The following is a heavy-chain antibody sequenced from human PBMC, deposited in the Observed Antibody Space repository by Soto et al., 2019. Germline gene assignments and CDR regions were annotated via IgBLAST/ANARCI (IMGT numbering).Heavy chain of an antibody. Sequence: QITLKESGPTLVKPTQTLTLTCIFSGFSLRNSGVGVGWIRQPPGKALEWLALIYWDGDKRYSPSLRSRLTITKDTSKSQVVLTMTNMDPADTATYYCADRLGIQLTFDYWGQGTLVTVSS. V-gene: IGHV2-5*02. CDR3: ADRLGIQLTFDY. CDR2: IYWDGDK. D-gene: IGHD4-4*01. CDR1: GFSLRNSGVG. J-gene: IGHJ4*02.